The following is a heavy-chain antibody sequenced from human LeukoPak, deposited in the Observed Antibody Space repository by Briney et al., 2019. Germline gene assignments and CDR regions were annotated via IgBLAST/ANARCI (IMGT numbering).Heavy chain of an antibody. CDR1: GYTLTELS. CDR2: FDPEDGET. D-gene: IGHD2/OR15-2a*01. Sequence: GASVKVSCTVSGYTLTELSMHWVRQAPGKGLEWMGGFDPEDGETFYAQNFQGRVTMTEGTSTDTAYMELSSLRSVDTAVYYCAVVALGTTSLSMIVDAIDIWGQGTMVTVSS. V-gene: IGHV1-24*01. J-gene: IGHJ3*02. CDR3: AVVALGTTSLSMIVDAIDI.